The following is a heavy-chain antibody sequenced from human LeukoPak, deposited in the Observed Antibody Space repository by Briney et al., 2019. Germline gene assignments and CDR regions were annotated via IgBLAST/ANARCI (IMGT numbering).Heavy chain of an antibody. Sequence: GGSLRLSCAASGFTFSSYSINWVRQAPGKGLEWVSSISSSSSYIYYADSVKGRFTTSRDNAKNSLYLQMNSLRAEDTAVYYCARDREEYCSGGSCQAFDIWGQGTMVTVSS. CDR2: ISSSSSYI. CDR3: ARDREEYCSGGSCQAFDI. J-gene: IGHJ3*02. D-gene: IGHD2-15*01. CDR1: GFTFSSYS. V-gene: IGHV3-21*01.